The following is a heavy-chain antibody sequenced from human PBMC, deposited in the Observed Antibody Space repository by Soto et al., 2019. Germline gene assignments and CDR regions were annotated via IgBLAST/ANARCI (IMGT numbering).Heavy chain of an antibody. J-gene: IGHJ4*02. V-gene: IGHV4-59*01. CDR3: ERLYGAPAYYSAY. CDR2: IYYSGST. CDR1: GGSISSYY. Sequence: PSETLSLTCTVSGGSISSYYWSWIRQPPGKGLEWIGYIYYSGSTNYNPSLKSRVTISVDTSKNQFSLNLRSVTAADTAVYFCERLYGAPAYYSAYWGRGTLVIVSS. D-gene: IGHD3-10*01.